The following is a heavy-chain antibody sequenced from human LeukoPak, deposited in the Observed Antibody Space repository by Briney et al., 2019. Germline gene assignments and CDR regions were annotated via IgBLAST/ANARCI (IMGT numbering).Heavy chain of an antibody. CDR2: ISSSTSYI. V-gene: IGHV3-21*01. D-gene: IGHD6-25*01. J-gene: IGHJ4*02. CDR3: ARLGGSTVADY. Sequence: GGSLRLSCAASGFTFSSYSMNWIRQAPGKGLEWVSSISSSTSYIYYADSVKGRFTISKDNAKNSLYLQMNSLRAEDTAVYYCARLGGSTVADYWGQGTLVTVSS. CDR1: GFTFSSYS.